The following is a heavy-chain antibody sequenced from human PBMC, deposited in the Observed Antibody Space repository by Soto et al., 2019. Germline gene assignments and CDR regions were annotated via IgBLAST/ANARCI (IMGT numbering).Heavy chain of an antibody. CDR2: IYSGGST. CDR3: AREPTDDSGDYAPPPMRNWYFDL. J-gene: IGHJ2*01. Sequence: EVQLVESGGGLVQPGGSLRLSCAASGFTVSSNYMSWVRQAPGKGLEWVSVIYSGGSTYYADSVKGRFTISRDNSKNTLYLQMNSLRAEDTAVYYCAREPTDDSGDYAPPPMRNWYFDLWGRGSLVTVSS. V-gene: IGHV3-66*01. CDR1: GFTVSSNY. D-gene: IGHD4-17*01.